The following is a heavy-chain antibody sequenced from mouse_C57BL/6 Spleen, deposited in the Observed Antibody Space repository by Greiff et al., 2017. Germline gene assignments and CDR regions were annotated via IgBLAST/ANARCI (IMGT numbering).Heavy chain of an antibody. D-gene: IGHD1-1*01. Sequence: DVQLQESGAELVKPGASVKLSCTASGFNIKDYYMHWVKQRTEQGLEWIGRIDPEDGETKYAPKFQGKATITADTSSNTAYLQLSSLTSEDTAVYYCASYYYGSSYSAWFAYWGQGTLVTVSA. J-gene: IGHJ3*01. CDR2: IDPEDGET. CDR3: ASYYYGSSYSAWFAY. CDR1: GFNIKDYY. V-gene: IGHV14-2*01.